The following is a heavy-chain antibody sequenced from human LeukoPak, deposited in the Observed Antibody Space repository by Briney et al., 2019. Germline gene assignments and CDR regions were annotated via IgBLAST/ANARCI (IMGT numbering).Heavy chain of an antibody. V-gene: IGHV4-30-4*01. J-gene: IGHJ4*02. CDR1: GGSISSGDYY. Sequence: PSETLSLTCTVSGGSISSGDYYWSWIRQPPGKGLEWIGYIYYSGSTYYNPSLKSRVTISVDTSKNQFSLKLSSVTAADTAVYYCAREGGDYYDSSFRVFDYWGQGTLVTVSS. CDR3: AREGGDYYDSSFRVFDY. CDR2: IYYSGST. D-gene: IGHD3-22*01.